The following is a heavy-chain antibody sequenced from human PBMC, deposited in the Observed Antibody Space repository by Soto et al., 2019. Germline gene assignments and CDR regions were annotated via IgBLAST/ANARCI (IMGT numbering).Heavy chain of an antibody. V-gene: IGHV3-23*01. CDR3: AKGGTARRVMDY. J-gene: IGHJ4*02. D-gene: IGHD6-6*01. CDR1: GFTFSSYV. CDR2: ISGSGGST. Sequence: EVQLLESGGGLVQPGGSLRLSCAASGFTFSSYVMSWVRQAPGKGLEWVSGISGSGGSTYYADSVKGRFTISRDNSKNTLYLQMNSLRVEDTAVYYCAKGGTARRVMDYWGEGTLVIVSS.